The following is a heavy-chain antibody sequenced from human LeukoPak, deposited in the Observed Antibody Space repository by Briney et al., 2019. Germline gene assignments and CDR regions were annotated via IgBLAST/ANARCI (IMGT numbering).Heavy chain of an antibody. Sequence: GGSLRLSCAASGFTFSSYWMSWVRQAPGKGLEWVANIKQDGSEKYYVDSVKGRFTISRDNAKNSLYLQMNSLRAEDTAVYYCASYDSSGYYYVWTGYFQHWGQGTLVTVSS. CDR2: IKQDGSEK. J-gene: IGHJ1*01. V-gene: IGHV3-7*01. D-gene: IGHD3-22*01. CDR1: GFTFSSYW. CDR3: ASYDSSGYYYVWTGYFQH.